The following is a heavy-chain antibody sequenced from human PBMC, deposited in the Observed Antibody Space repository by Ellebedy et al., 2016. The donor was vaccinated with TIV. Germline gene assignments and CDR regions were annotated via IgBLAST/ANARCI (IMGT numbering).Heavy chain of an antibody. CDR1: GGSVTNGGSY. Sequence: SETLSLTCTVSGGSVTNGGSYWSWIRQPPGKGLEWIGYIYYSGNSYYNPPLKSRVTMSVDTSKNQFSLKLSSVTAADTAVYYCARDVSYYYDSSGYFARYYYYYGMDVWGQGTTVTVSS. J-gene: IGHJ6*02. CDR2: IYYSGNS. D-gene: IGHD3-22*01. V-gene: IGHV4-61*08. CDR3: ARDVSYYYDSSGYFARYYYYYGMDV.